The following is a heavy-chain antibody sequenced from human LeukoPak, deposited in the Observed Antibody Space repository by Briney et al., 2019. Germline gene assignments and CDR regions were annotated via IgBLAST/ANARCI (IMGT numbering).Heavy chain of an antibody. Sequence: SVKVSCKASGYTFTSYDINWVRQATGQGLEWMGWMNPNSGSTGYAQKLQGRVTITRNTSISTAYMELSGLRSEDTAVYYCARGRSTGYPYYFEYWGQGTLLSVSS. CDR3: ARGRSTGYPYYFEY. D-gene: IGHD5-12*01. J-gene: IGHJ4*02. CDR2: MNPNSGST. CDR1: GYTFTSYD. V-gene: IGHV1-8*03.